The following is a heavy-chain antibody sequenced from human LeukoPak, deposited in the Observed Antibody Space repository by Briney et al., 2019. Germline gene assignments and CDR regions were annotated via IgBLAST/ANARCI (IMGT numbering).Heavy chain of an antibody. CDR2: IHPGNSET. Sequence: GESLKISCQGSGYSFTNYWIGWVRQMPGKGLEWMGIIHPGNSETRYSPSFQGQVTISVDRSICTAYLQWSSLRASDTAMYYCASQVGATGGKGFDCWGQGTLVTVSS. D-gene: IGHD1-26*01. CDR1: GYSFTNYW. CDR3: ASQVGATGGKGFDC. J-gene: IGHJ4*02. V-gene: IGHV5-51*01.